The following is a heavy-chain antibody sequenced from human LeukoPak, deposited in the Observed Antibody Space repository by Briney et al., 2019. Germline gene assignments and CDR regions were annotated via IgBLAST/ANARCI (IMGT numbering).Heavy chain of an antibody. V-gene: IGHV3-7*01. CDR3: ARWVDY. J-gene: IGHJ4*02. CDR2: IKQDGSEK. CDR1: GFSLSAYW. Sequence: RGSLRLSCAASGFSLSAYWMSWVRQAPGKGLEWVAYIKQDGSEKYYVDSVKGRFTISRDNARNSLYLQMNRLRAEDTAVYYCARWVDYWGQGTLVTVSS. D-gene: IGHD4-23*01.